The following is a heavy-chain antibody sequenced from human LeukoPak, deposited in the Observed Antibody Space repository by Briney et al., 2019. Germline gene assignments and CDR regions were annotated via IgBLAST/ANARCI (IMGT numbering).Heavy chain of an antibody. Sequence: SGTLSLTCTVSGGSIGSSSYYWGWIRQPPGKGLEWIGSIYYSGSTYYNPSLKSRVTISVDTSKNQFSLKLSSVTAADTAVYYCAREEELLWFGELFNGMDVWGQGTTVTVSS. V-gene: IGHV4-39*07. D-gene: IGHD3-10*01. CDR2: IYYSGST. CDR3: AREEELLWFGELFNGMDV. CDR1: GGSIGSSSYY. J-gene: IGHJ6*02.